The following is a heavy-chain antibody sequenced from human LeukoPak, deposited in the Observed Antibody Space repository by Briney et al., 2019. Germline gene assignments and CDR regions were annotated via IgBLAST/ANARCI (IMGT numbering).Heavy chain of an antibody. CDR2: IGSNGRNI. CDR1: GFTFSNYA. Sequence: GGSLRLSCAASGFTFSNYAMIWVRQAPGKGLEWVSAIGSNGRNIYYADSVKGRFTLSRDNSKNTLYLQMNSLRADDTAVYYCARDPNGNYVGAFDFWGQGILVTVSS. CDR3: ARDPNGNYVGAFDF. J-gene: IGHJ3*01. D-gene: IGHD3-16*01. V-gene: IGHV3-23*01.